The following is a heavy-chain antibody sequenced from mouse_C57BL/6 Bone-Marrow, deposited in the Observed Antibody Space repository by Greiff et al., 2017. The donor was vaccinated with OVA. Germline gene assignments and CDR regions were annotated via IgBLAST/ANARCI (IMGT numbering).Heavy chain of an antibody. J-gene: IGHJ2*01. D-gene: IGHD1-1*01. Sequence: EVQLVESGGGLVKPGGSLKLSCAASGFTFSSYTMSWVRQTPEKRLEWVATISGGGGNTYYPDSVKGRFTISRDNAKNTLYLQMSSLRSEDTALYYCARQTSVVAPRGQGTTLTVSS. V-gene: IGHV5-9*01. CDR3: ARQTSVVAP. CDR1: GFTFSSYT. CDR2: ISGGGGNT.